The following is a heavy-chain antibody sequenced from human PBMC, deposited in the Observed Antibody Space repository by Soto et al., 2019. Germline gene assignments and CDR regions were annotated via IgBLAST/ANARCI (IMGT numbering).Heavy chain of an antibody. V-gene: IGHV4-31*03. CDR2: IYYSGST. J-gene: IGHJ4*02. CDR1: GGSISSGGYY. CDR3: ARYCSGGSCYSSHLDY. Sequence: QVQLQESGPGLVKPSQTLSLTCTVSGGSISSGGYYWSWIRQHPGKGLEWIGYIYYSGSTYYKPSLKSRVTISVDTSTNQFSLKLSSVTAADTAVYYCARYCSGGSCYSSHLDYWGQGTLVTVSS. D-gene: IGHD2-15*01.